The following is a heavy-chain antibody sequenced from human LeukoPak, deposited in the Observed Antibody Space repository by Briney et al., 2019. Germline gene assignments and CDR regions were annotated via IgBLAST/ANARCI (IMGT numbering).Heavy chain of an antibody. J-gene: IGHJ3*02. CDR2: SNPSGGST. D-gene: IGHD6-13*01. V-gene: IGHV1-46*01. CDR3: ARWSRGYSSSWSYFDI. Sequence: ASVKVSRTASGYTFTSYYMHCMRRAPSQGPEWRGMSNPSGGSTSYAQKSQGRVNMTRDMSTSTVYMELSSLRSEDTAVYYCARWSRGYSSSWSYFDIWGQGTMVTVSS. CDR1: GYTFTSYY.